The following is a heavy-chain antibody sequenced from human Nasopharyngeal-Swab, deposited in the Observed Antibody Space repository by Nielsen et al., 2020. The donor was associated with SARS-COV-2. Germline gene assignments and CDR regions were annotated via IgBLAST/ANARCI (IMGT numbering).Heavy chain of an antibody. CDR2: IKSKTDGGTT. V-gene: IGHV3-15*01. CDR3: ITEGSNYDILTGYSVPWDAFDI. Sequence: GGSLRLSCAASGFTFTNAWMSWVRQAPGKGLEWVDRIKSKTDGGTTAYAAPVKGRLTISREDSKTTLYLQSNSLKTEDTAVYYCITEGSNYDILTGYSVPWDAFDIWGQGTMVTVSS. J-gene: IGHJ3*02. CDR1: GFTFTNAW. D-gene: IGHD3-9*01.